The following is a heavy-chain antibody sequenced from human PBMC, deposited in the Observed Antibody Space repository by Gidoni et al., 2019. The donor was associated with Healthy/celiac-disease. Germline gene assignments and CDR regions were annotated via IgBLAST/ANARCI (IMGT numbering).Heavy chain of an antibody. CDR2: IYYSGST. V-gene: IGHV4-59*08. Sequence: QVQLQESGPGLVKPSETLSLTGTVSGGSISSYYWSWIRPPPGKGLEWIGYIYYSGSTNYNPSLKSRFTISVDTSKNQFSLKLSSVTAADTAVYYCARHYGDTNWFDPWGQGTLVTVSS. J-gene: IGHJ5*02. CDR3: ARHYGDTNWFDP. CDR1: GGSISSYY. D-gene: IGHD4-17*01.